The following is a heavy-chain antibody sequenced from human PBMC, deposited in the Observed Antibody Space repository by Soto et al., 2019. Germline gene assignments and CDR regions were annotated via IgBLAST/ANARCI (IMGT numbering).Heavy chain of an antibody. CDR1: GGTFRSYV. V-gene: IGHV1-69*12. D-gene: IGHD1-1*01. CDR3: ARIGTLDWIDDY. CDR2: IIPMYGTT. Sequence: QVQLVQSGAEVKKPGSSVKVSCKASGGTFRSYVTSWVRQAPGQGLEWLGGIIPMYGTTYYAKTFQDRVTISADESTSTACMALSSMRSEDTAVYYCARIGTLDWIDDYWGQGTLVTVSS. J-gene: IGHJ4*02.